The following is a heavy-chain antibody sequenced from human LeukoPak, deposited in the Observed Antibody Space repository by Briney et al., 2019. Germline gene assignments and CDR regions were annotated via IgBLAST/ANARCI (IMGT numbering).Heavy chain of an antibody. J-gene: IGHJ6*02. CDR3: ANLGV. CDR2: IGGSGGST. CDR1: GFTLSSHA. Sequence: GGSLRLSCAASGFTLSSHAKSWVREAPGQGLEWVSAIGGSGGSTYYADSVKGRFTISRDNSKNTLYLQMNSLRAEDTAVYYCANLGVWGQGTTVTVSS. V-gene: IGHV3-23*01.